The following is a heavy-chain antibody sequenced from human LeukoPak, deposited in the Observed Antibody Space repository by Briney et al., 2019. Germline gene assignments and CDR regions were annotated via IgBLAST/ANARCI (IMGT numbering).Heavy chain of an antibody. CDR2: IYSGGST. D-gene: IGHD3-16*01. J-gene: IGHJ6*02. CDR3: ATYTHWVAGDV. V-gene: IGHV3-66*01. CDR1: GFTVSSNY. Sequence: GGSLRLSCAASGFTVSSNYMSWVRQAPGKGLEWVSVIYSGGSTYYADSVKGRFTISRDNSKNTLYLQMNSLRAEDTAVYYCATYTHWVAGDVWGQGTTVTVSS.